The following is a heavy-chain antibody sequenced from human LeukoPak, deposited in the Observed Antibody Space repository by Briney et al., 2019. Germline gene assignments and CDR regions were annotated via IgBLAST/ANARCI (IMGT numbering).Heavy chain of an antibody. V-gene: IGHV3-30-3*01. J-gene: IGHJ4*02. CDR2: ISYDGSNK. CDR3: ATAWLVVGVDLDY. CDR1: GFTFSSYA. D-gene: IGHD6-19*01. Sequence: PWRSLRLSCAASGFTFSSYAMHWVRQAPGKGLEWVAVISYDGSNKYYADSVKGRFTISRDNSKNTLYRQMNSLRAEDTAVYYCATAWLVVGVDLDYWGQGTLVTVSS.